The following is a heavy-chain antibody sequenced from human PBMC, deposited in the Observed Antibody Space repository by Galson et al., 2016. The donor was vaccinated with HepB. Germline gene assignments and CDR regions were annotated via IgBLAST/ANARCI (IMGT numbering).Heavy chain of an antibody. CDR2: IRSSGTYT. J-gene: IGHJ4*02. CDR1: GFTFSDFD. Sequence: SLRLSCAGSGFTFSDFDMPWIRQAPGKGLEWVSDIRSSGTYTKYAESVKGRFTISRDNAKNSLFLQMNSLRVEDTAVYYCARPATSTRCYNCFDYWGQGTLVTVSS. CDR3: ARPATSTRCYNCFDY. D-gene: IGHD2-2*01. V-gene: IGHV3-11*06.